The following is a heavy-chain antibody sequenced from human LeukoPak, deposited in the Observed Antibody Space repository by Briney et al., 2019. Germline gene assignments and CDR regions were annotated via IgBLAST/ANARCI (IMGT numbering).Heavy chain of an antibody. D-gene: IGHD2-2*01. J-gene: IGHJ5*02. CDR1: GGTFSSYA. V-gene: IGHV1-69*13. Sequence: GASVNVSCKASGGTFSSYAISWVRQAPGQGLEWMGGIIPIFGTANYAQKFQGRVTITADESTSTAYMELSSLRSEDTAVYYCARWVRGVVPAAPWDWFDPWGQGTLVTVSS. CDR2: IIPIFGTA. CDR3: ARWVRGVVPAAPWDWFDP.